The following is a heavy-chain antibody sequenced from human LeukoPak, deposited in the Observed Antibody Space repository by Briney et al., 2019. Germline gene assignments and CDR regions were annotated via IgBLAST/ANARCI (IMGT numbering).Heavy chain of an antibody. CDR3: AKDLRVLLWFGEKGGFDY. J-gene: IGHJ4*02. D-gene: IGHD3-10*01. Sequence: GRSLRLSCAASGFTFSSYGMHQVRQAPGKGLEWVAFIRYDGSNKYYADSVKGRFTISRDNSKNTLYLQMNSLRAEDTAVYYCAKDLRVLLWFGEKGGFDYWGQGTLVTVSS. CDR2: IRYDGSNK. V-gene: IGHV3-30*02. CDR1: GFTFSSYG.